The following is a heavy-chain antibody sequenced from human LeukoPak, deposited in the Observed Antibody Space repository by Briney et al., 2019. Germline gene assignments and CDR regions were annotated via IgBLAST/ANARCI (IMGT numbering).Heavy chain of an antibody. V-gene: IGHV4-4*07. CDR3: ARDLEGDQPLDY. Sequence: SETLSLTCTVSGGSISSYYWSWIRQPAGKGVAWIGRIYTSGSTNYNPSLKSRVTMSVDTSKNQFSLKLSSVTAADTAVYYCARDLEGDQPLDYWGQGTLVTVSS. CDR2: IYTSGST. J-gene: IGHJ4*02. CDR1: GGSISSYY. D-gene: IGHD2-2*01.